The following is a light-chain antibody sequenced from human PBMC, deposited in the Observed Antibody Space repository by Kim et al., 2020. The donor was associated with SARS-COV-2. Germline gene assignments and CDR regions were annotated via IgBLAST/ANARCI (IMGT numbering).Light chain of an antibody. CDR1: QSVLSSSNNRNY. CDR2: WAS. J-gene: IGKJ4*01. V-gene: IGKV4-1*01. CDR3: QQYYNSPLA. Sequence: ATINCRSSQSVLSSSNNRNYLAWYQHKPGQPPKLLIYWASTRESGVPDRFSGSGSAADFTLTINSRQAEDVAVYYCQQYYNSPLAFGGGTKVDIK.